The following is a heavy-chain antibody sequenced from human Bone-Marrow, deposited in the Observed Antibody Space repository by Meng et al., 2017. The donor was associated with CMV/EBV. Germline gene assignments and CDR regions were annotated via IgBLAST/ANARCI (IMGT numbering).Heavy chain of an antibody. D-gene: IGHD3-3*01. J-gene: IGHJ6*02. CDR2: IYHSGST. V-gene: IGHV4-38-2*02. Sequence: SETLSLTCTVSGYSISSGYYWGWIRQPPGKGLEWIGSIYHSGSTYYNPSLKSRVTISVDTSKNQFSLKLSSVTAADTAVYYCARDISDFWSGYIYYYYGMDVWGQGTTVTVS. CDR3: ARDISDFWSGYIYYYYGMDV. CDR1: GYSISSGYY.